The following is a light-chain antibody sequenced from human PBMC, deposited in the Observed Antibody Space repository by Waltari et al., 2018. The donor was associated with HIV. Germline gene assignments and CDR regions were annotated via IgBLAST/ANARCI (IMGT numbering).Light chain of an antibody. CDR2: YDN. J-gene: IGLJ2*01. CDR1: NIGSKS. V-gene: IGLV3-21*01. Sequence: SYVLTQTPSVSGDPGETVTITREGDNIGSKSVHWYQLKPGQAPLLVTFYDNDRPSGIPVRSYGSNGGNTATLTISRVEVGDEADYFCQVWDRPADQVIFGGGTKLTVL. CDR3: QVWDRPADQVI.